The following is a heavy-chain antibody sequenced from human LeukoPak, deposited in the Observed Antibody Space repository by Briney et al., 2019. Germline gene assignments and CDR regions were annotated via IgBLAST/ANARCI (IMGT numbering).Heavy chain of an antibody. Sequence: QPEGSLRLSCAASGFTFRSYDMHWVRQATGKGLEWVSTIGSAGDTYYSGSVKGRFTISRENAKNSLYLQMNSLRAGDTAVYYCAGARLLDYWGQGTLVTVSS. V-gene: IGHV3-13*01. CDR1: GFTFRSYD. CDR3: AGARLLDY. CDR2: IGSAGDT. D-gene: IGHD3-22*01. J-gene: IGHJ4*02.